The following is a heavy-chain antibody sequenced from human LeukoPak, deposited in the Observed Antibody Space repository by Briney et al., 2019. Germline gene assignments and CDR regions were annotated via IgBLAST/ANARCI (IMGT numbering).Heavy chain of an antibody. CDR2: KNPDSGNT. J-gene: IGHJ6*02. V-gene: IGHV1-8*01. Sequence: EASVTVSCTASGYTFTSYDINWVRQPTGQGLEWMGCKNPDSGNTGYAQNFQGRVTMTRNTSISTAYMELSSLRSEDAAVYYCARDYCSSTSCFYYYYGMDVWGQGTTVTVSS. CDR3: ARDYCSSTSCFYYYYGMDV. D-gene: IGHD2-2*01. CDR1: GYTFTSYD.